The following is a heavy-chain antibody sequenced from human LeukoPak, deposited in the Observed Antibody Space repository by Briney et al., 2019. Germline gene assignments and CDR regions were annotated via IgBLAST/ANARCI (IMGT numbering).Heavy chain of an antibody. J-gene: IGHJ4*02. D-gene: IGHD1-1*01. CDR1: GFTFSSYW. V-gene: IGHV3-74*01. CDR2: VSPDGRTT. CDR3: ARDQLL. Sequence: PGGSLRLSCAASGFTFSSYWMHWVRQTPEKGLVWVSHVSPDGRTTTYADSVKGRFTIFRDNAKSTLYLQMNGLRAEDTAVYYCARDQLLGGQGTLVTVSS.